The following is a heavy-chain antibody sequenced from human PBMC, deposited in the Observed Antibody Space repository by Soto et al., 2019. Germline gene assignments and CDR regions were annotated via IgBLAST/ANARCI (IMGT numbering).Heavy chain of an antibody. CDR2: IYYSGST. CDR1: GGSISLYY. V-gene: IGHV4-59*01. CDR3: ARRLYYYDSSGYFDY. D-gene: IGHD3-22*01. J-gene: IGHJ4*02. Sequence: SETLSLTCTVSGGSISLYYLTWIRQSPGKGLEWIGYIYYSGSTNYNPSLKSRVTISVDTSKNQFSLKLSSVTAADTAVYYCARRLYYYDSSGYFDYWGQGTLVTVSS.